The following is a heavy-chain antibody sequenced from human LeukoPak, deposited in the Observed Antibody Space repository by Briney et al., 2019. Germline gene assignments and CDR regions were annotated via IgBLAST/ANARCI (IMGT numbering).Heavy chain of an antibody. V-gene: IGHV3-30*02. CDR1: GFAFSSYG. CDR3: AHDNGGY. Sequence: GGSLRLSCAASGFAFSSYGMPGFRQAPTKGLEWVSIIWYDGGSKYYGDSVKGRFTISRDNSKNTLYLQMNSLRAEDTDVYYCAHDNGGYWGQGTLVTVSS. CDR2: IWYDGGSK. J-gene: IGHJ4*02. D-gene: IGHD3-16*01.